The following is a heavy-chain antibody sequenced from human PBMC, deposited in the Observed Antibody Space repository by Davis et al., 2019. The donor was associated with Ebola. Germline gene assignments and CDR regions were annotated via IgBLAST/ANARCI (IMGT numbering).Heavy chain of an antibody. J-gene: IGHJ6*02. CDR3: ASDHVAVAGTDYYYGMDV. CDR2: IYSGGST. D-gene: IGHD6-19*01. V-gene: IGHV3-66*01. Sequence: PGGSLRLSCAASGFTVSSNYMSWVRQAPGKGLEWVSVIYSGGSTYYADSVKGRLTISTDNSKNTLYLQMNSLRAEDTAVYYCASDHVAVAGTDYYYGMDVWGQGAPVTVSS. CDR1: GFTVSSNY.